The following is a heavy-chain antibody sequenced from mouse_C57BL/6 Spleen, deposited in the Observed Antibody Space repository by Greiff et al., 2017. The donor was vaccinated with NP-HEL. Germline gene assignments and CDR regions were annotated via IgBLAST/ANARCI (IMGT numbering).Heavy chain of an antibody. Sequence: VQLKESGGDLVKPGGSLKLSCAASGFTFSSYGMSWVRQTPDKRLEWVATISSGGSYTYYPDSVKGRFTISRDNAKNTLYLQRSSLKSEDTAMYYCARHEGGLWFAYLGQGTLVTVSA. CDR2: ISSGGSYT. D-gene: IGHD3-3*01. J-gene: IGHJ3*01. CDR3: ARHEGGLWFAY. CDR1: GFTFSSYG. V-gene: IGHV5-6*01.